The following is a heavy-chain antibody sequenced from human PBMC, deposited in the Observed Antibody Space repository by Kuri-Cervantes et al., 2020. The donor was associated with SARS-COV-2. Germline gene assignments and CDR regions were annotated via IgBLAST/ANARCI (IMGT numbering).Heavy chain of an antibody. CDR1: GFTFSSYS. CDR3: ARDEVVVAPAAISGWYYYGMDV. D-gene: IGHD2-2*02. V-gene: IGHV3-21*01. J-gene: IGHJ6*02. CDR2: ISSSSSYI. Sequence: GESLKISCAASGFTFSSYSMNWVRQAPGKGLEWVSSISSSSSYIYYADSVRGRFTISRDNAKNSLYLQMNSLRAEDTAVYYCARDEVVVAPAAISGWYYYGMDVWGQGTTVTVSS.